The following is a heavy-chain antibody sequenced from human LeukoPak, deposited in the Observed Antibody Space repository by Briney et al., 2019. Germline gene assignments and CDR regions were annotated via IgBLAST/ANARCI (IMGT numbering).Heavy chain of an antibody. V-gene: IGHV1-69*05. CDR3: ANYYYDSSGCLYGYFDY. J-gene: IGHJ4*02. CDR1: GGTFSSYA. D-gene: IGHD3-22*01. Sequence: SVKVSCKASGGTFSSYAISWVRQAPGQGLEWMGGIIPIFGTANYAQKFQGRVTITTDESTSTAYMELSSLRSEDTAVYYCANYYYDSSGCLYGYFDYWGQGTLVTVSS. CDR2: IIPIFGTA.